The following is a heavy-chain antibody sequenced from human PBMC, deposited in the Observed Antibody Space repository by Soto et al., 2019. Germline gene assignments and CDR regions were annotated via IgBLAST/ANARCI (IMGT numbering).Heavy chain of an antibody. CDR3: ARVYGSGSYYTAVGRYGMDV. V-gene: IGHV4-34*01. CDR2: INHSGST. D-gene: IGHD3-10*01. Sequence: PETLSLTCAVCGWSFCGYYWGGIRQPPGKGLEWIGEINHSGSTNYNPSLKSRVTISVDTSKNQFSLKLSSVTAADTAVYYCARVYGSGSYYTAVGRYGMDVWGQGTTGTVSS. CDR1: GWSFCGYY. J-gene: IGHJ6*02.